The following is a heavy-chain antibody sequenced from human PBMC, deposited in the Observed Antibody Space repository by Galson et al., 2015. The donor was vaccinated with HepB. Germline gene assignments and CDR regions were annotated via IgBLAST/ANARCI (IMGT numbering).Heavy chain of an antibody. CDR2: IISMFGTA. CDR1: GGTLSSYV. D-gene: IGHD3-3*01. Sequence: SVKVSCKASGGTLSSYVISWVRQAPGQGPEWMGGIISMFGTAKYARKFQGRLTVSADESTSTAYMELNSLRSEDTAVYYCARAPYPGSDFWSGQYWGQGTLVTVSS. V-gene: IGHV1-69*13. CDR3: ARAPYPGSDFWSGQY. J-gene: IGHJ4*02.